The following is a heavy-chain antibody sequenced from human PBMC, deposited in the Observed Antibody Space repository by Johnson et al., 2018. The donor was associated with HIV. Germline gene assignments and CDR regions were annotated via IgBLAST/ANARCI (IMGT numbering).Heavy chain of an antibody. CDR1: GFTFSNYG. CDR3: ARVPPWALGATGWLDAFDI. Sequence: QMLLVESGGGVVQPGRSLRLSCAASGFTFSNYGMHWVRQAPGKGLEWVAVIWYDGSNKYYVDSVKGRFTISRDNSKNTLYLQMNSLRAEDTAVYYCARVPPWALGATGWLDAFDIWGQGTMVTVSS. V-gene: IGHV3-33*01. J-gene: IGHJ3*02. CDR2: IWYDGSNK. D-gene: IGHD1-26*01.